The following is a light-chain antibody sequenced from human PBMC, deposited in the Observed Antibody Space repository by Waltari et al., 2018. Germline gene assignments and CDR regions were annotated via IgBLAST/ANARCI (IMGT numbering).Light chain of an antibody. CDR3: QQYNIGAT. CDR2: ATS. CDR1: QSVSSN. Sequence: EIVMTQSPVMLSVSPGERVTLSCRASQSVSSNLAWYQQRPGQAPRLLIYATSTRATGDPARFSGSGSGAEFSLTISSLQSEDLAVYYCQQYNIGATFGPGTKVDIK. V-gene: IGKV3-15*01. J-gene: IGKJ3*01.